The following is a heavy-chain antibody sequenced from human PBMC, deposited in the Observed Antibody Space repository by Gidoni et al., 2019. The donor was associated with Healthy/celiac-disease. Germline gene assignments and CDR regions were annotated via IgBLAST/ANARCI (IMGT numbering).Heavy chain of an antibody. V-gene: IGHV1-46*03. CDR2: INPSGGST. D-gene: IGHD3-9*01. Sequence: QVQLVQSGAAVKKPGASVKVSCKASGYTFTSYYMPWVRQAPGQGLEWMGIINPSGGSTSYAQKFQGRVTMTRDTSTSTVYMELSSLRSEDTAVYYCAAEGLRYSYGMDVWGQGTTVTVSS. CDR1: GYTFTSYY. J-gene: IGHJ6*02. CDR3: AAEGLRYSYGMDV.